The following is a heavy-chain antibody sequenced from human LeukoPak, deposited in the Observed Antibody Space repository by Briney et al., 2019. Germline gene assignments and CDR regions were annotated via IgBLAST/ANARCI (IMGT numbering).Heavy chain of an antibody. Sequence: SGGSLRLSCAASGFTFSTYSMNWVRQAAGKGMEWVSSISRSSSYIYYADSVKGRFTISRDKAKNSLYLQMNSLRPEDTAVYYCARDRESSSWFDYRGQGTLVTVSS. J-gene: IGHJ4*02. CDR3: ARDRESSSWFDY. D-gene: IGHD6-13*01. CDR1: GFTFSTYS. V-gene: IGHV3-21*01. CDR2: ISRSSSYI.